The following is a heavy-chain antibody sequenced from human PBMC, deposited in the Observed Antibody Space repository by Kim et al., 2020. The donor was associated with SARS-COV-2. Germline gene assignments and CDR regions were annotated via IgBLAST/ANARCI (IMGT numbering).Heavy chain of an antibody. CDR3: TTDGGGGIVVVPAAIVIY. V-gene: IGHV3-15*01. Sequence: KGRFTISRDDSKNTLYLQMNSLKTEDTAVYYCTTDGGGGIVVVPAAIVIYWGQGTLVTVSS. D-gene: IGHD2-2*01. J-gene: IGHJ4*02.